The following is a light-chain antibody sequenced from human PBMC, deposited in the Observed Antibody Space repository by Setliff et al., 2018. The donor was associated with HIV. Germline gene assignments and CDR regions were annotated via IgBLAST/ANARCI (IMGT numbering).Light chain of an antibody. J-gene: IGLJ1*01. Sequence: SYELTQPPSVSVAPGKTARITCGGNNIGSKSVHWYQQKPGQAPVLVIYYDSDRPSGIPERFSGSNSGNTATLTITRVEAGEEADYYCQVWDSSSDHPRVFGTGTKVTVL. CDR3: QVWDSSSDHPRV. V-gene: IGLV3-21*04. CDR2: YDS. CDR1: NIGSKS.